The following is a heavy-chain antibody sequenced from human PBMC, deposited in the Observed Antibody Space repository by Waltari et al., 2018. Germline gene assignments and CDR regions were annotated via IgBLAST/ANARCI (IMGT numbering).Heavy chain of an antibody. CDR1: GVSISDGGYY. V-gene: IGHV4-31*03. J-gene: IGHJ2*01. Sequence: QVQLQESGPGLVKPSQTLSLTCNVSGVSISDGGYYWNWIRQHPGKGLEWIGYTYYSGSAYYSPSLKSRVAISVDTSKNQFSLELSSVTAADTAVYYCARTGSFLAYFDLWGRGALVTVSS. D-gene: IGHD2-15*01. CDR3: ARTGSFLAYFDL. CDR2: TYYSGSA.